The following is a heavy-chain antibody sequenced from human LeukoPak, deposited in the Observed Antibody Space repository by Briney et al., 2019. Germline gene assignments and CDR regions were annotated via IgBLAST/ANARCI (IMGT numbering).Heavy chain of an antibody. V-gene: IGHV3-33*01. J-gene: IGHJ4*02. CDR2: IWYDGSNK. CDR3: ARDRRYCSGGSYLYYFDY. Sequence: PGGSLRLSCAASGFTFSSYGMHWVRQAPGKGLEWVAVIWYDGSNKYYADSVKGRFTISRDNSKNTLYLQMNSLRAEDTAVYYCARDRRYCSGGSYLYYFDYWGQGTLVTVSS. CDR1: GFTFSSYG. D-gene: IGHD2-15*01.